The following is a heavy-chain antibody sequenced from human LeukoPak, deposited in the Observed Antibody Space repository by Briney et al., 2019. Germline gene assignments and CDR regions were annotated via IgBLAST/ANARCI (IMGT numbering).Heavy chain of an antibody. D-gene: IGHD2-2*01. V-gene: IGHV6-1*01. CDR2: TYYRSKWYN. J-gene: IGHJ4*02. Sequence: SQTLSLTCAISGESVSSNGAAWNWITQSPSRGLEWLGRTYYRSKWYNEYSVSVKSRITINPDTSKNQFSLQLNSVTPEDSAVYYCVRGNMHFDYWGQGTLVTVSS. CDR1: GESVSSNGAA. CDR3: VRGNMHFDY.